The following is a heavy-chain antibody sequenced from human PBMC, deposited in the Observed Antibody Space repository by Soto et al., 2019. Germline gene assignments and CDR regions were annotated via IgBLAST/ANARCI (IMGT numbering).Heavy chain of an antibody. CDR1: GYTFTSYG. D-gene: IGHD6-13*01. V-gene: IGHV1-18*01. CDR2: ISAYNGNT. CDR3: ARGIGAAAPPWFDP. J-gene: IGHJ5*02. Sequence: ASVKVSCKDSGYTFTSYGISWVRQAPGQGLEWMGWISAYNGNTNYAQKLQGRVTMTTDTSTSTANMELRSLRSDDTAVYYCARGIGAAAPPWFDPWGQGTLVTVSS.